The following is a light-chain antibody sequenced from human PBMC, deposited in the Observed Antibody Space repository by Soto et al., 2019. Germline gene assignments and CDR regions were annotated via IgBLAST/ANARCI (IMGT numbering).Light chain of an antibody. CDR2: AAS. V-gene: IGKV1-9*01. J-gene: IGKJ3*01. CDR3: QQLNRYPFT. CDR1: QGISSY. Sequence: IQLTKSPSSLSASVGDRVTITCRASQGISSYLAWYQQKPGKAPKLLIDAASTLQSGVTSRFSGSGSGTDFTLTICSLQPEDFATYYCQQLNRYPFTFGPGTKVDIK.